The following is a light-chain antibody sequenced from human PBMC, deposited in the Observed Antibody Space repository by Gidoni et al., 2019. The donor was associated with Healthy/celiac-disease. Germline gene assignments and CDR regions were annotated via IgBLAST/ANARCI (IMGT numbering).Light chain of an antibody. CDR2: DAS. CDR3: QQRSNWPLIT. CDR1: QSVSSY. Sequence: LSCRASQSVSSYLAWYQQKPGQAPRLLIYDASNRATGTPARFSGSGSGTDFTLTISSLEPEDFAVYYCQQRSNWPLITFGQGTRLEIK. V-gene: IGKV3-11*01. J-gene: IGKJ5*01.